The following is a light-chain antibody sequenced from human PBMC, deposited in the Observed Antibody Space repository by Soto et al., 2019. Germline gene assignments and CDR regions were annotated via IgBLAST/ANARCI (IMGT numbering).Light chain of an antibody. Sequence: QSALTQPASVSGSPGQSITISCTGTSSDVGGYNLVSWYQQHPGKAPTLMIYEDSKRPSGVSNRFSGSKSGNTASLTISGLQAEDEADYHCCSYAGSSTWVFGGGTTLTVL. CDR3: CSYAGSSTWV. CDR1: SSDVGGYNL. V-gene: IGLV2-23*01. J-gene: IGLJ3*02. CDR2: EDS.